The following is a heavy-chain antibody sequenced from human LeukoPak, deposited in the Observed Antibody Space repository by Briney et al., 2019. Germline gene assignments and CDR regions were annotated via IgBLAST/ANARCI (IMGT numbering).Heavy chain of an antibody. CDR3: ARLVVPAAISY. V-gene: IGHV5-51*01. J-gene: IGHJ4*02. CDR2: INPDDSET. Sequence: GESLKISCQASGYKFTNYCIGWVRQMSGKGLEWMGIINPDDSETTYSPSFQGQVTISVDKSVSTAYLQWTSLKASDTAMYYCARLVVPAAISYWGQGTLVNVFS. D-gene: IGHD2-2*01. CDR1: GYKFTNYC.